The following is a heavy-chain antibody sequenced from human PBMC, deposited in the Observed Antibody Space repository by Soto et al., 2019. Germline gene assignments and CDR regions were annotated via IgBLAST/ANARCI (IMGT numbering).Heavy chain of an antibody. CDR2: IWYDGSNK. D-gene: IGHD6-19*01. CDR3: AGDSSGWHLDAFDI. J-gene: IGHJ3*02. Sequence: QVQLVESGGSVVQPGRSLRLSCAASGFTFSSYGMHWVRQAPGKGLEWVAVIWYDGSNKYYADSVKGRLAISRDNSKNTLYLQMNSLRAQDTAVYYCAGDSSGWHLDAFDIWGQGTMVTVSS. CDR1: GFTFSSYG. V-gene: IGHV3-33*01.